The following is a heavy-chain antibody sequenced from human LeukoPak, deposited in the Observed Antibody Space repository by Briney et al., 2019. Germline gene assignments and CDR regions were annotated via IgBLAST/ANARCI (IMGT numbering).Heavy chain of an antibody. J-gene: IGHJ4*02. CDR2: NYHSGST. V-gene: IGHV4-38-2*01. CDR1: GYSISSGYY. D-gene: IGHD6-19*01. Sequence: SETLSLTCAVSGYSISSGYYWGWIRQPPGKGLEWIGSNYHSGSTYYNPSLKSRVTISVDTSKNQFSLKLSSVTAADTAVYYCATDPGIAVAGPGYWGQGTLVTVSS. CDR3: ATDPGIAVAGPGY.